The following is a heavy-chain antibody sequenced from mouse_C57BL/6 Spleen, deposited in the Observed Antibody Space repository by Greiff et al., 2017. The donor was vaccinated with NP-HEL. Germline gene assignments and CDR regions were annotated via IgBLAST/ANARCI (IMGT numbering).Heavy chain of an antibody. V-gene: IGHV1-55*01. CDR3: ATGSRYYYAMDY. Sequence: QVQLKQPGAELVKPGASVKMSCKASGYTFTSYWITWVKQRPGQGLEWIGDIYPGSGSTNYNEKFKSKATLTVDTSSSTAYMQLSSLTSEDSAVYYCATGSRYYYAMDYWGQGTSVTVSS. CDR1: GYTFTSYW. D-gene: IGHD1-1*01. CDR2: IYPGSGST. J-gene: IGHJ4*01.